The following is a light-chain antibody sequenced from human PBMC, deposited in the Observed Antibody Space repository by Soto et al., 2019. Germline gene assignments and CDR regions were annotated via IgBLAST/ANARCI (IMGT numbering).Light chain of an antibody. CDR1: QSVSSNY. J-gene: IGKJ2*01. CDR2: GAS. V-gene: IGKV3-20*01. CDR3: QHYGRSAYT. Sequence: EIVLTQSPGTLSLSPGERATLSCRASQSVSSNYLAWYQQKPGQAPRLLIYGASSRATGIPDRFSRSGSGTDFTLNISRLEPEDFAVYYCQHYGRSAYTFGQGTTLEIK.